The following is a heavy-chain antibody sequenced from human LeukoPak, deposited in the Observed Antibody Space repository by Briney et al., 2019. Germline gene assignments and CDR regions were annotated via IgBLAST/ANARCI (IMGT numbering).Heavy chain of an antibody. J-gene: IGHJ6*03. Sequence: GSLRLSCAASGFNFSSYAMSWVRQAPGKGLEWVSAISGSGGSTYYADSVKGRFTISRDNSKDTLYLQMNSLRAEDTAVYYCAKCSGWFVRGKDYYYYYMDVWGKGTTVTVSS. CDR3: AKCSGWFVRGKDYYYYYMDV. CDR2: ISGSGGST. V-gene: IGHV3-23*01. D-gene: IGHD6-19*01. CDR1: GFNFSSYA.